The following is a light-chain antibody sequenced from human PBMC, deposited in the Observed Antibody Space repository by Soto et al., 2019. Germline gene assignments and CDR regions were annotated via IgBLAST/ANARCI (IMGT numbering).Light chain of an antibody. V-gene: IGLV3-21*04. CDR3: QVWDSSSDHRNV. Sequence: SYELTQPPSVSVAPGKTARITCGGNKIGSKSVHWYQQKPGQAPVVVIYDDNDRPSGIPERFSGSNFGNTATLTISRVEAGDESDYYCQVWDSSSDHRNVFGSGTKVTVL. J-gene: IGLJ6*01. CDR2: DDN. CDR1: KIGSKS.